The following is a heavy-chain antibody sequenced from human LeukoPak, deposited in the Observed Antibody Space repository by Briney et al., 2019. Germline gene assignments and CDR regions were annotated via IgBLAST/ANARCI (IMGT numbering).Heavy chain of an antibody. CDR1: GYSVSSGYY. J-gene: IGHJ4*02. CDR2: IYHTGST. Sequence: PSETLSLTCTVSGYSVSSGYYWGWIRQPPGKGLEWIGSIYHTGSTCYNPSLKSRVTLSVDTSKNQFSLNLSSMTAADTAVYYCARDNQTSGWGPHYFTYWGQGILVTVSS. V-gene: IGHV4-38-2*02. CDR3: ARDNQTSGWGPHYFTY. D-gene: IGHD6-19*01.